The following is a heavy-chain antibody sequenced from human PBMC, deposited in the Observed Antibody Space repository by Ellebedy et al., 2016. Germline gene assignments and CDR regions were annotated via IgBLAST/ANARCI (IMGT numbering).Heavy chain of an antibody. CDR3: ARDGRLRWLQLTSPKPYYFDY. Sequence: ASVKVSCKASGYTFTSYYIHWVRQAPGQGLEWMGIINPSGGSTSYAQKLEGRVTMTRDTSTSTVYMEVSSLRSEDTAVYYCARDGRLRWLQLTSPKPYYFDYWGQGTLVTVSS. CDR2: INPSGGST. V-gene: IGHV1-46*04. J-gene: IGHJ4*02. CDR1: GYTFTSYY. D-gene: IGHD5-24*01.